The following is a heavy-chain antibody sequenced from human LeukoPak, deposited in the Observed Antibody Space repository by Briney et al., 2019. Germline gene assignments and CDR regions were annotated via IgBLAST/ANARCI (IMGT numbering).Heavy chain of an antibody. CDR3: ARGMFDNSGHYYYFYYALDV. D-gene: IGHD3-22*01. J-gene: IGHJ6*02. CDR2: MNPNSGNT. Sequence: GASVKVSCKASGYSFISHDITWARQVTGQGLEWMGWMNPNSGNTGYAQKFQGRVTMTRDTSTNTAYMELRGLRSEDTAVYFCARGMFDNSGHYYYFYYALDVWGQGTTVTVSS. V-gene: IGHV1-8*01. CDR1: GYSFISHD.